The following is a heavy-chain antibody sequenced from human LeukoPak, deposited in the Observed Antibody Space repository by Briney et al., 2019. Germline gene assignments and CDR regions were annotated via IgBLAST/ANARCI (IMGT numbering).Heavy chain of an antibody. J-gene: IGHJ6*03. V-gene: IGHV3-30*02. D-gene: IGHD3-9*01. CDR2: IRYDGSNK. Sequence: GGSLRLSCAASGFTFSSYGMHWVRQAPGKGLEWVAFIRYDGSNKYYADSVKGRFTISRDNSKNTLYLQMNSLRAEDTAVYYCASAPYYDISTGDYYYYYMDVWGKGTTVTISS. CDR3: ASAPYYDISTGDYYYYYMDV. CDR1: GFTFSSYG.